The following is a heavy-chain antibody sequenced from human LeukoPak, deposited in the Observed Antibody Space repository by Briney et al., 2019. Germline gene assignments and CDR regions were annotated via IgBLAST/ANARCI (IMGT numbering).Heavy chain of an antibody. CDR2: IYYSGST. J-gene: IGHJ4*02. Sequence: PSETLSLTCGVYGGSFSGYYWSWIRQPPGKGLEWIGSIYYSGSTYYNPSLKSRVTISVDTSKNQFSLKLSSVTAADTAVYYCAKYYYDSSGYLYWGQGTLVTVSS. CDR1: GGSFSGYY. D-gene: IGHD3-22*01. V-gene: IGHV4-34*01. CDR3: AKYYYDSSGYLY.